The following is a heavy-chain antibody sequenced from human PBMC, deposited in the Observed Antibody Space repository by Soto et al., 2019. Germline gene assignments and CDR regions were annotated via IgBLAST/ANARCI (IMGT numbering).Heavy chain of an antibody. CDR3: TRGLGNGYYNFDY. Sequence: PGGSLRLSCAASGFTFSNAWMSWVRQAPGKGLEWVGRIKGEADGGTTDYAAPVKGRITISRDHSTDTLYLHMNSLKTEDTAVYYCTRGLGNGYYNFDYGGGGTPVTFSS. V-gene: IGHV3-15*01. D-gene: IGHD3-22*01. CDR1: GFTFSNAW. J-gene: IGHJ4*02. CDR2: IKGEADGGTT.